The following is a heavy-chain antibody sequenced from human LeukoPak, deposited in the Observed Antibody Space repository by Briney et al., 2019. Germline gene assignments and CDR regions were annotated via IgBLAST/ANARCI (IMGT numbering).Heavy chain of an antibody. Sequence: ASVKVSCKAAGYTFTAYYIHWVRQAPGQGLEWLGWISPNSGATKSAQKFQGRVTMTSDTPISTAYMELSRLTSDDTPVYYCAGLGSRWFHFDYWGQGTLVTVSS. CDR2: ISPNSGAT. CDR3: AGLGSRWFHFDY. D-gene: IGHD6-19*01. CDR1: GYTFTAYY. J-gene: IGHJ4*02. V-gene: IGHV1-2*02.